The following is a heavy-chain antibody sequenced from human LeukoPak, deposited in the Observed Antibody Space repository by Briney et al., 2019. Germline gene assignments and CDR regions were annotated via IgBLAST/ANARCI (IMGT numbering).Heavy chain of an antibody. CDR2: IYYSGST. CDR1: GGSISSYY. J-gene: IGHJ6*03. V-gene: IGHV4-59*01. Sequence: PSETLSLTCTVSGGSISSYYWSWIRQPPGKGLGWIGYIYYSGSTNYNPSLKSRVTISVDTSKNQFSLKLSSVTAADTAVYYCARDSPYYDSSGYYSGYYYYMDVWGKGTTVTVSS. D-gene: IGHD3-22*01. CDR3: ARDSPYYDSSGYYSGYYYYMDV.